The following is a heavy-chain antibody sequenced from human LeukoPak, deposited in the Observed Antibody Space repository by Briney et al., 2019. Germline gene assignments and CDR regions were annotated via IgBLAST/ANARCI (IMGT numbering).Heavy chain of an antibody. CDR2: IIPIFGTA. Sequence: PGGSLRLSCAASGFTFSSYAISWVRQAPGQGLEWMGRIIPIFGTANYAQKFQGRVTITTDESTSTAYMELSSLRSEDTAVYYCARGRNAYYYYHYMYVWGKGTTVTVSS. CDR1: GFTFSSYA. V-gene: IGHV1-69*05. J-gene: IGHJ6*03. CDR3: ARGRNAYYYYHYMYV.